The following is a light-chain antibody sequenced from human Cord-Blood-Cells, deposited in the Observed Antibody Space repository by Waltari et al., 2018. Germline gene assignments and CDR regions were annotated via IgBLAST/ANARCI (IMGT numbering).Light chain of an antibody. CDR2: EVS. Sequence: QSALTQPPSASGSPGQSVTISCTGTSTAVGGYNYVPWYQHHPGKAPKLMIYEVSKRPSGVPDRFSGSKSGNTASLTVSGLQAEDEADYYCSSYAGSNNFVVFGGGTKLTVL. CDR1: STAVGGYNY. J-gene: IGLJ2*01. V-gene: IGLV2-8*01. CDR3: SSYAGSNNFVV.